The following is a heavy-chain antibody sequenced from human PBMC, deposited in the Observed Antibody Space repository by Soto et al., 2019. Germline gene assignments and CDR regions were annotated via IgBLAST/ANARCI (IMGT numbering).Heavy chain of an antibody. D-gene: IGHD3-3*01. Sequence: QGHLEQSGGEVKKPGASVQVSCRALDYTFITYGLSWVRQAPGQGLEWMGLINPYNGNTVYAQKFQGRVTMTRDTSTDTAYMELRSLRFNDTAVYYCARISYPALQGAFDICGHGTMVTVSS. J-gene: IGHJ3*02. V-gene: IGHV1-18*04. CDR2: INPYNGNT. CDR1: DYTFITYG. CDR3: ARISYPALQGAFDI.